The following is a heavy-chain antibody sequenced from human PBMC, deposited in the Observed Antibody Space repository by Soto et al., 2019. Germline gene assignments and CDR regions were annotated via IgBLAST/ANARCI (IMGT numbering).Heavy chain of an antibody. CDR2: ISSRSDTL. J-gene: IGHJ6*02. Sequence: GWSLRLSCEGSGFTFSAYAMNWVRQAPGKGLEWVSYISSRSDTLYYADSVKGRFTISRDNAKNSVYLQVNNLRDEDTAVYYCARDWDIVILSVPSPNCSYGMDVWGQGTTVTV. D-gene: IGHD2-15*01. CDR1: GFTFSAYA. V-gene: IGHV3-48*02. CDR3: ARDWDIVILSVPSPNCSYGMDV.